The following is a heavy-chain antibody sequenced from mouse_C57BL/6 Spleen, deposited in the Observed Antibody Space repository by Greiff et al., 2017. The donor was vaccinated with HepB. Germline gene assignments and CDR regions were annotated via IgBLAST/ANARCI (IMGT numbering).Heavy chain of an antibody. CDR3: ARHYGSSYWYFDV. CDR2: ISGGGGNT. V-gene: IGHV5-9*01. Sequence: EVKLTESGGGLVKPGGSLKLSCAASGFTFSSYTMSWVRQTPEKRLEWVATISGGGGNTYYPDSVKCRFTISRDNAKNTLYLQMSSLRSEDTALYYCARHYGSSYWYFDVWGTGTTVTVSS. J-gene: IGHJ1*03. CDR1: GFTFSSYT. D-gene: IGHD1-1*01.